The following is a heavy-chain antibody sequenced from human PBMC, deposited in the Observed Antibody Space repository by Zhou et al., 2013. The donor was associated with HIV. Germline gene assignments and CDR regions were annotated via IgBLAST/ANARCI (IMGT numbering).Heavy chain of an antibody. Sequence: QVQLVQSGAEVKKPGATVKISCKVSGYTFTDYYMHWVQQAPGKGLEWMGCINPRTGDTNYARKFQGRVTMTRDTSISTAYMDLSRLKSDDTAMYYCAREWAVAGPLMSADEEYWYFDLWGRGTLATVSS. D-gene: IGHD6-19*01. V-gene: IGHV1-2*02. CDR1: GYTFTDYY. CDR3: AREWAVAGPLMSADEEYWYFDL. CDR2: INPRTGDT. J-gene: IGHJ2*01.